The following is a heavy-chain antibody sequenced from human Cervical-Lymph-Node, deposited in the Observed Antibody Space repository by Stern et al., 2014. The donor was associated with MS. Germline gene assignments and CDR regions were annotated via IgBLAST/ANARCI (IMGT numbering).Heavy chain of an antibody. J-gene: IGHJ6*02. CDR1: GFTLGDYY. D-gene: IGHD6-6*01. CDR2: ISGSSDIT. CDR3: ARDKYHGAMDV. V-gene: IGHV3-11*01. Sequence: VQLVESGGGLVRPGGSLRLSCAASGFTLGDYYMFWIRQAPGKGLEWVSYISGSSDITHYADSVKGRFTVSRDNAKNTLYLQMNSLSAEDTAVYYCARDKYHGAMDVWGQGTMVTVSS.